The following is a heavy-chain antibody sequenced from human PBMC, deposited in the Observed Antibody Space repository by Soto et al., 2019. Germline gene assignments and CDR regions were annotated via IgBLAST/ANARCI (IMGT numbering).Heavy chain of an antibody. V-gene: IGHV1-69*06. J-gene: IGHJ4*02. CDR3: AREGAARSYFDY. CDR1: GGTFSSYA. Sequence: ASVKVSCKASGGTFSSYAISWVLQAPGQGLEWMGGIIPIFGTANYAQKFQGRVTITADKSTSTAYMELSSLRSEDTAVYYCAREGAARSYFDYWGQGTLVTVS. CDR2: IIPIFGTA. D-gene: IGHD6-6*01.